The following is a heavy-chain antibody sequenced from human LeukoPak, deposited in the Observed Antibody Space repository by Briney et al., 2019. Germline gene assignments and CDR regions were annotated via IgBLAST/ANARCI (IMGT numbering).Heavy chain of an antibody. Sequence: PGGSPRLSCAASRFTVSSNFMSWVRPTPQRGREWVSVIYSDGSIYYADPVKGRFTISRDNSKNTLYLQMNGLRAEDSAVYYCARSGSGWFDFWGQGTLVTVSS. CDR1: RFTVSSNF. CDR2: IYSDGSI. CDR3: ARSGSGWFDF. J-gene: IGHJ4*02. V-gene: IGHV3-66*01. D-gene: IGHD6-19*01.